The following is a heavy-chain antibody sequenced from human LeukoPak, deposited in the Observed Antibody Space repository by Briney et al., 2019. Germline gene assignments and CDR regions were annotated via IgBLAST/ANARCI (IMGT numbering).Heavy chain of an antibody. J-gene: IGHJ6*02. Sequence: AASVKVSCKASGYSFTSYGISWVRQAPGQGLEWMGWINPNSGGTNYAQNFQGRVTMTRDTSITTAYMELSRLKSDDTALYYCARDRRKLTSSYYYYYNMDVWGQGTTVTVSS. CDR1: GYSFTSYG. V-gene: IGHV1-2*02. D-gene: IGHD1-7*01. CDR2: INPNSGGT. CDR3: ARDRRKLTSSYYYYYNMDV.